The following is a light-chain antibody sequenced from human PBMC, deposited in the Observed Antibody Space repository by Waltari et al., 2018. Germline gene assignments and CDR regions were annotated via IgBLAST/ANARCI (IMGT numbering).Light chain of an antibody. Sequence: DIQLTQSQSSLSASVGDRVTITCRASQAINNYLHWYQQKPGKPPKRLIFDVSSLQSGVPSRFSGSGSGTVFTLTISSLQPEDFATYYCQQYKSAPLTFGPGTKLDIK. CDR3: QQYKSAPLT. V-gene: IGKV1-17*01. CDR1: QAINNY. CDR2: DVS. J-gene: IGKJ3*01.